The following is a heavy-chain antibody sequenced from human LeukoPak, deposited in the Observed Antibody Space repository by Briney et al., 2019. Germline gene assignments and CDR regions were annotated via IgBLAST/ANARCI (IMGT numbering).Heavy chain of an antibody. CDR3: AQWERDAFQV. Sequence: PSETLSLTCAVSGGSFSDYYWTWIRQPPGKGLEWIGEINRGGSTNYSPSLKSRVTISIDTSKIQFSLKVNSVTAADTAVYYCAQWERDAFQVWGQGTMVTVSS. CDR2: INRGGST. CDR1: GGSFSDYY. J-gene: IGHJ3*01. D-gene: IGHD1-26*01. V-gene: IGHV4-34*01.